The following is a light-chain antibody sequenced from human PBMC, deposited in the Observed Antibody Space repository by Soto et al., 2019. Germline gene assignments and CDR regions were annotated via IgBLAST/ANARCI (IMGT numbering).Light chain of an antibody. V-gene: IGKV3-15*01. CDR1: QSVSSN. CDR2: GAS. J-gene: IGKJ2*01. Sequence: EIVMTQSPATQSVSPGERATLSGRASQSVSSNLAWYQQKPGQAPRLLIYGASTRATGIPARFSGSGSGTEFTLTISSLRSEDFAVYYCQQYNNWPGYTFGQGTKLEIK. CDR3: QQYNNWPGYT.